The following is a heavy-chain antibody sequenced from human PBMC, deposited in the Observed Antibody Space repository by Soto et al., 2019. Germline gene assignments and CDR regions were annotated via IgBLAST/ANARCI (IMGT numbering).Heavy chain of an antibody. Sequence: GGSLRLSCAASGFTFSSYAMSWVRQAPGRGLEWVSVIGGSGGTTYYADSVKGRFTISRDNSKNTLYLQMNSLRAEDTAVYYCAREQYYYDTSGYSDFWGQGTMVTVYS. J-gene: IGHJ4*02. D-gene: IGHD3-22*01. CDR2: IGGSGGTT. V-gene: IGHV3-23*01. CDR3: AREQYYYDTSGYSDF. CDR1: GFTFSSYA.